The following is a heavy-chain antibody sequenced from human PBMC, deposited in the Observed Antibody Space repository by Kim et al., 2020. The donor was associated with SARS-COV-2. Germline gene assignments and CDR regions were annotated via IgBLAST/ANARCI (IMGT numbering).Heavy chain of an antibody. CDR2: INDSGST. J-gene: IGHJ4*02. V-gene: IGHV4-34*01. CDR1: GGSFSGYQ. CDR3: ARGVPGY. Sequence: SETLSLTCAVYGGSFSGYQWSWIRQSPGKGLEWIGQINDSGSTNYNPSLKSRVAMSVDTFKNQFSLKLTSVSAADTAVYYCARGVPGYWGQGTLVTVSS.